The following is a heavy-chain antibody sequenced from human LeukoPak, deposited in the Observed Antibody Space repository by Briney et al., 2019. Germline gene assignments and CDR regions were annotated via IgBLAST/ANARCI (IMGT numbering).Heavy chain of an antibody. J-gene: IGHJ4*02. CDR3: AKVQAASSGWYFDY. CDR2: ISYDGSNK. Sequence: GGSLRLSCAASGFTFSSYGMHWVRQAPGKGLEWVAVISYDGSNKYYADSVKGRFTISRDNSKNTLYLQTNSLRAEDTAVYYCAKVQAASSGWYFDYWGQGTLVTVSS. CDR1: GFTFSSYG. V-gene: IGHV3-30*18. D-gene: IGHD6-19*01.